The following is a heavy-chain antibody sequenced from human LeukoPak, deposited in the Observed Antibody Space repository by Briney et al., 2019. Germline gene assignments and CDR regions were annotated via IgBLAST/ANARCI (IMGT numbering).Heavy chain of an antibody. CDR3: ARLHQGDYFDY. J-gene: IGHJ4*02. D-gene: IGHD1-26*01. V-gene: IGHV4-59*08. CDR1: GGSISSYY. Sequence: SETLSLTCTVSGGSISSYYWSWIRQPPGKGLEWIGYIYYSGSTNYNPSLKSRVTISVDTSKNQFSLKLSSVTAADTAVYYCARLHQGDYFDYWGQGTLVTVSP. CDR2: IYYSGST.